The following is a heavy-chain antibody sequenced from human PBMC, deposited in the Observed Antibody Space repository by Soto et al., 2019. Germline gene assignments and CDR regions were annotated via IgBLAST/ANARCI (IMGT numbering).Heavy chain of an antibody. CDR3: ARGPANGNAGVDY. Sequence: QVQLVQSGAEVKKPGSSVKVSCKASGGTFSSYTISWVRQAPAQGLEWMGRIIPILGIANSAQTFQGRVTITADKSTSTAYMELSSLRSEDTAGDYWARGPANGNAGVDYWGLGTLVTDPS. D-gene: IGHD1-1*01. CDR2: IIPILGIA. CDR1: GGTFSSYT. J-gene: IGHJ4*02. V-gene: IGHV1-69*02.